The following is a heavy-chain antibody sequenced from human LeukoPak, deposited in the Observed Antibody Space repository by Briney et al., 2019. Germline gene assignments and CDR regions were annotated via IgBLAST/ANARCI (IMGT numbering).Heavy chain of an antibody. D-gene: IGHD4-17*01. V-gene: IGHV3-33*01. CDR3: ARVNYDYGAYVGAFDI. CDR2: IWYDGSNK. J-gene: IGHJ3*02. Sequence: PGRSLRLSCAASGCTFSSYAMHWVRQAPGKGLEWVAVIWYDGSNKYYVDSVKGRFTISRDNSKNTLSLQMNSLRAEDTAVYYCARVNYDYGAYVGAFDIWGQGTMVTVSS. CDR1: GCTFSSYA.